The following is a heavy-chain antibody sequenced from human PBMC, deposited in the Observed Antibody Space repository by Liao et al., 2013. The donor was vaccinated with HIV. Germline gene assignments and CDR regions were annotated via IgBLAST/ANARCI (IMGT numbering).Heavy chain of an antibody. CDR3: ARVNYYDSSGYYGYFDL. V-gene: IGHV4-4*07. Sequence: GGSISSYYWSWIRQPAGKGLEWIGRIYTSGSTNYNPSLKSRVTMSVDTSKNQFSLKLSSVTAADTAVYFCARVNYYDSSGYYGYFDLWGRGTLVTVSS. D-gene: IGHD3-22*01. J-gene: IGHJ2*01. CDR2: IYTSGST. CDR1: GGSISSYY.